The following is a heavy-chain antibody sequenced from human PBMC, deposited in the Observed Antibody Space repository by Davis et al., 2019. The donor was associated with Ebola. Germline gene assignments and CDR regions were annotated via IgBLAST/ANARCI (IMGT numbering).Heavy chain of an antibody. V-gene: IGHV3-7*01. CDR3: ARGETLQPTTHFDY. D-gene: IGHD1/OR15-1a*01. J-gene: IGHJ4*02. Sequence: GESLKISCAASGFTFSSYWMSWVRQAPGKGLEWVANIKQDGSEKYYVDSVKGRFTISRDNAKNSLYLQMNSLRAEDTSVYYCARGETLQPTTHFDYWGQGTLVTVSS. CDR1: GFTFSSYW. CDR2: IKQDGSEK.